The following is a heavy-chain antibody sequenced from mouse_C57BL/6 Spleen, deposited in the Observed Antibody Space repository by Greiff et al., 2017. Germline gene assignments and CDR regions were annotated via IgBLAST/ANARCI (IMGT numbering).Heavy chain of an antibody. V-gene: IGHV2-2*01. J-gene: IGHJ4*01. Sequence: VKLQESGPGLVQPSQSLSITCTVSGFSLTSYGVHWVRQSPGKGLEWLGVIWSGGSTDYNAAFISRRSISKDNSKSQVFFKMNSLQADDTAIYYCARKSDYYAMDYWGQGTSVTVSS. CDR2: IWSGGST. CDR1: GFSLTSYG. CDR3: ARKSDYYAMDY.